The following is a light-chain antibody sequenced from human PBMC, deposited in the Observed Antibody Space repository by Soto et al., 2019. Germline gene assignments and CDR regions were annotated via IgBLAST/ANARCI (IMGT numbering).Light chain of an antibody. CDR3: QQRSNWPWT. CDR2: DAS. CDR1: QSVSSY. Sequence: EIVLTQSPATLSLSPGERATLSCRASQSVSSYLAWYQQKPGQAPRLLIYDASNRATGIPARFSGSGSGTDFTLTISSLEPEDVAVYSCQQRSNWPWTFGQGTKVEVK. V-gene: IGKV3-11*01. J-gene: IGKJ1*01.